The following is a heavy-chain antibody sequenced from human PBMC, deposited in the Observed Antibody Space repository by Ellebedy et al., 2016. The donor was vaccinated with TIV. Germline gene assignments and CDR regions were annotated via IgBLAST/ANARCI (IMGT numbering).Heavy chain of an antibody. Sequence: GESLKISCAASGFPFSTYDIHWVRQAPGKGLEWVAVIWSDGSNKYYAESVKGRFTISRDNSKNTLFLQMNSLRAEDTALYYCARDVYRDGSPYKDYAFDMWGQGTMVTVSS. J-gene: IGHJ3*02. CDR1: GFPFSTYD. V-gene: IGHV3-33*01. CDR2: IWSDGSNK. CDR3: ARDVYRDGSPYKDYAFDM. D-gene: IGHD4-17*01.